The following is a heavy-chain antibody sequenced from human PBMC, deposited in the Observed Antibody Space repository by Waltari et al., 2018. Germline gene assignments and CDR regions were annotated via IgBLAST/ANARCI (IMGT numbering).Heavy chain of an antibody. CDR1: GFTFSSYW. Sequence: EVQLVESGGGLVQPGGSLRLSCAASGFTFSSYWMSWVRQAPGKGLEWVANIKQDGSEKYYVDSVKGRFTISRDNAKNSLYLQMNSLRAEDTAVYYCARDIIAAAGILDYWGQGTLVTVSS. V-gene: IGHV3-7*01. CDR2: IKQDGSEK. D-gene: IGHD6-13*01. J-gene: IGHJ4*02. CDR3: ARDIIAAAGILDY.